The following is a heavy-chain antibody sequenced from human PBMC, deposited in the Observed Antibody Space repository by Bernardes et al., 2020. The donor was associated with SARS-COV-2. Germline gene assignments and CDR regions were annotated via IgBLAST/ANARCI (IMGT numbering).Heavy chain of an antibody. V-gene: IGHV3-23*01. CDR3: AKCGSPKVGTSCYTVDY. D-gene: IGHD2-2*02. J-gene: IGHJ4*02. CDR2: ISGSGGST. Sequence: GGSLRLSCAASGFTFSSYAMSWVRQAPGKGLEWVSAISGSGGSTYYADSVKGRFTISRDNSKNTLYLQMNSLRAEDTAVYYCAKCGSPKVGTSCYTVDYWGQGTLVTVSS. CDR1: GFTFSSYA.